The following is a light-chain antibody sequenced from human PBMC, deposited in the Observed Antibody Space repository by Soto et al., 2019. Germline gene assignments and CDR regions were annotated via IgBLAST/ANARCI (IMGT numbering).Light chain of an antibody. CDR1: SSDVGFYDY. CDR3: SSYAGSNNFV. J-gene: IGLJ1*01. V-gene: IGLV2-8*01. Sequence: QSALTPPPSASGFPGQSVTISCTGTSSDVGFYDYVSWYQQHPGKAPKLVIYEVTKRPSGVPDRVSASKSGNTASLTVSGLRAEDEADYYCSSYAGSNNFVCGSGTQVTVL. CDR2: EVT.